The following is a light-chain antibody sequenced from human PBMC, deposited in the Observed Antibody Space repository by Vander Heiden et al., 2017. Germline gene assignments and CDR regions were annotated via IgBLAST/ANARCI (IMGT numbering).Light chain of an antibody. CDR2: EGS. J-gene: IGLJ2*01. V-gene: IGLV2-23*01. CDR1: SRQGGSHNP. Sequence: QSALPQPASVSGSPGQSITLSCTGTSRQGGSHNPVSWDQQHPGKAPKLMIYEGSKRPSGVANRFSGSKSGNTASLTISGRHAEDEADYYCCSYAGSSTVVFGGGTKLTVL. CDR3: CSYAGSSTVV.